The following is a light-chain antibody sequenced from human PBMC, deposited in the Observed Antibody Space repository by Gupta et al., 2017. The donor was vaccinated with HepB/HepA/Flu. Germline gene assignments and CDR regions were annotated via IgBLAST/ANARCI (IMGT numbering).Light chain of an antibody. CDR2: DSS. Sequence: EVVLTLSSAPLSSSPGERATLSCRASQNIDNYLAWYQQKPGQAPRRLIYDSSNRATGIPARFSGSGSGTEFTLTITTLESEDSAIYYCLQRSHGHLLTFGQGTKVEIK. CDR3: LQRSHGHLLT. V-gene: IGKV3-11*01. J-gene: IGKJ1*01. CDR1: QNIDNY.